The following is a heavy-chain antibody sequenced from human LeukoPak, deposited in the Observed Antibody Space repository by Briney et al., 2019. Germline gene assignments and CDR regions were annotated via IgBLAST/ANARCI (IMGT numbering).Heavy chain of an antibody. CDR2: ISGSGGST. D-gene: IGHD1-26*01. Sequence: GGSLRLSCAASGFTFSSYAMSWVRQAPGKGLEWVSAISGSGGSTYYADSVKGRFTISRDNSKNTLYLQMNSLRAEDTALYYCAKDISRWEYYYGMDVWGQGTTVTVSS. CDR3: AKDISRWEYYYGMDV. V-gene: IGHV3-23*01. CDR1: GFTFSSYA. J-gene: IGHJ6*02.